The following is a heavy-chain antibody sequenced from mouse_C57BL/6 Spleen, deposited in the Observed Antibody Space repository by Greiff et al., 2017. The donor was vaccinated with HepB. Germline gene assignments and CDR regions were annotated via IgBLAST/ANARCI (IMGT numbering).Heavy chain of an antibody. CDR2: ISSGSSTI. J-gene: IGHJ3*01. V-gene: IGHV5-17*01. CDR1: GFTFSDYG. CDR3: AARWN. D-gene: IGHD2-3*01. Sequence: EVKLVESGGGLVKPGGSLKLSRAASGFTFSDYGMHWVRQAPEKGLEWVAYISSGSSTIYYADTVKGRFTISRDNAKNTLFLQMTSLRSEDTAMYYCAARWNWGQGTLVTVSA.